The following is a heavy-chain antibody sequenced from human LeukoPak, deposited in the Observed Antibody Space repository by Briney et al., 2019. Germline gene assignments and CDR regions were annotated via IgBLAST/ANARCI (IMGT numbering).Heavy chain of an antibody. CDR2: IGTTSSYI. D-gene: IGHD5-18*01. CDR3: VTGYSYAPDY. J-gene: IGHJ4*02. CDR1: GFTFSNYN. Sequence: PGGSLRLSCAASGFTFSNYNMNWVRQAPGKGLEWVSSIGTTSSYIYYADSVKGRFTISRDNAKNSLYVQMNSLRAEDTAVYYRVTGYSYAPDYWGQGTLVTVSS. V-gene: IGHV3-21*01.